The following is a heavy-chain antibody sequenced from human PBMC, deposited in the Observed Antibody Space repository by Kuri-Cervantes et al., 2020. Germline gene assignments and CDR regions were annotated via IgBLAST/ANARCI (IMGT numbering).Heavy chain of an antibody. Sequence: ASVKVSCKASGYTFTSYGISWVRQAPGQGLEWMGWISAYNGNTNYAQKLQGRVTMTTDTSTSTAYMELRSLRSDDTAVYYCARVTGYYDILTGRFYYYGMDVWGQGTTGTVSS. CDR3: ARVTGYYDILTGRFYYYGMDV. D-gene: IGHD3-9*01. V-gene: IGHV1-18*01. CDR1: GYTFTSYG. CDR2: ISAYNGNT. J-gene: IGHJ6*02.